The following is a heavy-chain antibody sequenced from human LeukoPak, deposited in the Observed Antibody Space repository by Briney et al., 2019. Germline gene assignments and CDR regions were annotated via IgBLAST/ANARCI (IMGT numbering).Heavy chain of an antibody. Sequence: GASVKVSCKASGYTFTTYGITWVRQAPGQGLEWMGWISAYNGNTDYAQKLQGRLTMTTDTSTSTAYMELRSLRSDDTAVYYCARDIKYGSGSYYGYWGQGTLVTVSS. CDR3: ARDIKYGSGSYYGY. CDR2: ISAYNGNT. D-gene: IGHD3-10*01. CDR1: GYTFTTYG. V-gene: IGHV1-18*01. J-gene: IGHJ4*02.